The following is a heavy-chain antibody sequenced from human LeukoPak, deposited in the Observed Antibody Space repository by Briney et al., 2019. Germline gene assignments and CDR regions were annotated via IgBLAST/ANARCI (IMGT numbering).Heavy chain of an antibody. Sequence: PGGSLRLSCSASGFTFSSYAMHCVRQAPGKGLEYVSAISSNGGSTYYADSVKGRFTISRDNSKNTLYLQMSSLRAEDTAVYYCLLVVVPAATENFDYWGQGTLVTVSS. V-gene: IGHV3-64D*06. D-gene: IGHD2-2*01. CDR2: ISSNGGST. CDR1: GFTFSSYA. J-gene: IGHJ4*02. CDR3: LLVVVPAATENFDY.